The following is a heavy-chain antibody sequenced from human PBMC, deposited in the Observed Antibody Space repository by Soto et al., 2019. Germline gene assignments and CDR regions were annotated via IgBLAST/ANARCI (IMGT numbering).Heavy chain of an antibody. V-gene: IGHV4-30-4*01. CDR2: IYYSGST. Sequence: SETLSLTCTVSGGSISSGDYYWSWIRQPPGKGLEWIGYIYYSGSTYYNPSLKSRVTISVDTSKNQFSLKLSSVTAADTAVYYCARDKLGDYGGGYFDYWGQGTLVTVSS. J-gene: IGHJ4*02. CDR1: GGSISSGDYY. D-gene: IGHD3-16*01. CDR3: ARDKLGDYGGGYFDY.